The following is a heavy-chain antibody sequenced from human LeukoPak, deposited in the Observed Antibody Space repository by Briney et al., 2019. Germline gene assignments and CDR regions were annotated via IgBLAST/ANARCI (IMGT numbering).Heavy chain of an antibody. Sequence: GGSLRLSCAASGFTFSSYEMNWVRQAPGKGLEWVSYISSSSSYIYYADSVKGRFTISRDNAKNSLYLQMNSLRAEDTAVYYCARVRIAVAGQGDYWGQGTLVTVSS. J-gene: IGHJ4*02. CDR2: ISSSSSYI. D-gene: IGHD6-19*01. CDR1: GFTFSSYE. V-gene: IGHV3-21*05. CDR3: ARVRIAVAGQGDY.